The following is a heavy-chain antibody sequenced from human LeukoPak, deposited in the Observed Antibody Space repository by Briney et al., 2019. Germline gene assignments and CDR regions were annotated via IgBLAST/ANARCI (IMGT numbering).Heavy chain of an antibody. CDR1: GGSFSGYY. V-gene: IGHV4-34*01. CDR3: ARRNERRAPGAFDI. J-gene: IGHJ3*02. CDR2: INHSGST. Sequence: SETLSLTCAVYGGSFSGYYWSWIRQPPGKGLEWIGEINHSGSTNYNPSLKSRVTISVDTSKNQFSLKLSSVTAADTAVYYCARRNERRAPGAFDIWGQATMVTVSS. D-gene: IGHD1-1*01.